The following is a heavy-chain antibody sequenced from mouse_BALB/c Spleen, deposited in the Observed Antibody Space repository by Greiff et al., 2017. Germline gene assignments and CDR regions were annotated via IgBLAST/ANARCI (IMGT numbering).Heavy chain of an antibody. Sequence: LVKTGASVKISCKASGYSFTGYYMHWVKQSHGKSLEWIGYISCYNGATSYNQKFKGKATLTVDTSSSTAYMQFNSLTSEDSAVYNCAREGATMITTGGNAMDYWGQGTTVTVSS. CDR3: AREGATMITTGGNAMDY. D-gene: IGHD2-4*01. CDR2: ISCYNGAT. J-gene: IGHJ4*01. V-gene: IGHV1S34*01. CDR1: GYSFTGYY.